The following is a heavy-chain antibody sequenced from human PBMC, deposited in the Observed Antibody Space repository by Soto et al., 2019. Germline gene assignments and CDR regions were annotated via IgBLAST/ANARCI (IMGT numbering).Heavy chain of an antibody. V-gene: IGHV3-23*01. CDR1: GFTFSNHA. CDR3: AKVWGIAGFDY. J-gene: IGHJ4*02. CDR2: ISGSGGTI. D-gene: IGHD3-16*01. Sequence: GGSLRLSCVGPGFTFSNHAMTWVRQAPGKGLEWVSDISGSGGTIHYADSVKGRFTISRDNSKNTLYLQMNSLKAEDTAVYYCAKVWGIAGFDYWGQGTLVTVSS.